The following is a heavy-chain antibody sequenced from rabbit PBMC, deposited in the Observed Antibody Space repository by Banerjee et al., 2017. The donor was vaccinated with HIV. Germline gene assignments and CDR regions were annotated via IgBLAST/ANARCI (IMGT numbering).Heavy chain of an antibody. V-gene: IGHV1S43*01. D-gene: IGHD8-1*01. J-gene: IGHJ4*01. CDR2: IYTSVGST. CDR3: ARGVGTIYYYYYFDL. Sequence: QQQLEESGGGLVKPGGTLTLTCKASGIDFSSYYYYMCWVRQAPGKGLELIACIYTSVGSTWFADWVNGRFTISRSTSLNTVDLKMTSLTAADTATYFCARGVGTIYYYYYFDLWGPGTLVTVS. CDR1: GIDFSSYYYY.